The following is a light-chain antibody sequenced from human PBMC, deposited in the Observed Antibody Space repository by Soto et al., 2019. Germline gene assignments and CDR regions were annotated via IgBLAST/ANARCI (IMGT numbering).Light chain of an antibody. CDR2: GAS. Sequence: EIVMTQSPATLSVSPGERATLSCRASQSVSSNLAWYQQKPGQAPRLLIYGASTRATGIPARFSGRGSGTDFTLTISSLQSEDFAVYYCQQYNGWPPWTFGQGTKVEVK. CDR1: QSVSSN. CDR3: QQYNGWPPWT. V-gene: IGKV3-15*01. J-gene: IGKJ1*01.